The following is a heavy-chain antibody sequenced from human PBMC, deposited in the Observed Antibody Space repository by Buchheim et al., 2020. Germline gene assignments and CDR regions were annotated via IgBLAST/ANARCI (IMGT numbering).Heavy chain of an antibody. CDR3: GRPSTRETRIDF. V-gene: IGHV1-2*06. D-gene: IGHD4-11*01. CDR2: IHPTSGGT. Sequence: QVQLVQSGAEVKKPGASVKVSCKASGYTFTGYYIHWVRQAPGQGLEWMGRIHPTSGGTNYAQNFQGRVTVTRDTSISTASMELSSLTSDDTAVYYCGRPSTRETRIDFWGQGTL. CDR1: GYTFTGYY. J-gene: IGHJ4*02.